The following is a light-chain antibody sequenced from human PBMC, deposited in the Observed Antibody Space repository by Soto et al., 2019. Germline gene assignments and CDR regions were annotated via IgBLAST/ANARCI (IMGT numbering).Light chain of an antibody. Sequence: EIVLTQSPATLSLSPGERATLSCRASQSVGNNLAWYQQKPGQAPRLLIYGASNRATGIPDRFSGSGSGTDFTLTISRLEPEDFAVYYCQQYGSSGTFGQGTKVDNK. CDR2: GAS. J-gene: IGKJ1*01. V-gene: IGKV3-20*01. CDR1: QSVGNN. CDR3: QQYGSSGT.